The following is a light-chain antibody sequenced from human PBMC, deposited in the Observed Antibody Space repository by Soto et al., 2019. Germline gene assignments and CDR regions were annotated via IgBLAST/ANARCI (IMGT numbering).Light chain of an antibody. CDR1: SSDVGGYNY. Sequence: QSALTQPASVSGSPGQSITISCTGTSSDVGGYNYVSWYQQHPVKAPKLMIYEVSNRPSGVSNRFSGCKSGKTASLTISGLQAEDEVDYCCSSYTISSTHEGVFGGGTELTVL. V-gene: IGLV2-14*01. CDR3: SSYTISSTHEGV. J-gene: IGLJ3*02. CDR2: EVS.